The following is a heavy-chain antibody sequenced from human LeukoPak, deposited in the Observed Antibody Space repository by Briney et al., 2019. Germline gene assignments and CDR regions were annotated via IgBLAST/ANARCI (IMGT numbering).Heavy chain of an antibody. CDR3: AIGDFWSGYPATYFDY. V-gene: IGHV5-51*01. CDR2: IYPGDSDT. Sequence: GESLKISCKGSGYSFTSYWIGWVRQMPGKGLEWMGIIYPGDSDTRYSPSFQGQVTISADKSISTAYLQWSSLKASDTAMYYCAIGDFWSGYPATYFDYWGQGTLVTVSS. CDR1: GYSFTSYW. J-gene: IGHJ4*02. D-gene: IGHD3-3*01.